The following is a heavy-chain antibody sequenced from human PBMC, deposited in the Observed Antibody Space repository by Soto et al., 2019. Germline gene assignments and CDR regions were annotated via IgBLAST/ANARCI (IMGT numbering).Heavy chain of an antibody. CDR1: GYTFTSYG. CDR2: ISAYNGNT. V-gene: IGHV1-18*01. CDR3: ARDNPFYCSSTSCPDYYYYGMDV. D-gene: IGHD2-2*01. J-gene: IGHJ6*02. Sequence: ASVKVSFKASGYTFTSYGISWVRQAPGQGLEWMGWISAYNGNTNYAQKLQGRVTMTTDTSTSTAYMELRSLRSDDTAVYYCARDNPFYCSSTSCPDYYYYGMDVWGQGTTVTVSS.